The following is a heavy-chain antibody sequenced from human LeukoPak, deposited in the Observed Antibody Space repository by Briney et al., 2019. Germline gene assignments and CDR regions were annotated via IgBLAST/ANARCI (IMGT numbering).Heavy chain of an antibody. CDR2: TYYRSKWYN. D-gene: IGHD6-13*01. V-gene: IGHV6-1*01. CDR1: GDSVSSNSAA. Sequence: SQTLSLTCAISGDSVSSNSAAWNWIRQSPSRGLEWLGRTYYRSKWYNDYAVSVKSRITINPDTSKNQFSLKLSSVTAADTAVYYCAVAAAFSPRRESWFDPWGQGTLVTVSS. J-gene: IGHJ5*02. CDR3: AVAAAFSPRRESWFDP.